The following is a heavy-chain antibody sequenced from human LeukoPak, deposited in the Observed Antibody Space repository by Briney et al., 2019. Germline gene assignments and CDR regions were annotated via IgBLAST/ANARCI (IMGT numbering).Heavy chain of an antibody. V-gene: IGHV3-30*03. CDR2: ISYDGTNQ. CDR3: ARGHYDSSGSTFDH. D-gene: IGHD3-22*01. Sequence: GGSLRLSCAASGFTFSNYGIHWVRQAPGKGLEWVAVISYDGTNQYYADCVKGRFTSSRDNSRNTLYLQMNSLRPEDTAIYYCARGHYDSSGSTFDHWGQGTLDTVSS. J-gene: IGHJ4*02. CDR1: GFTFSNYG.